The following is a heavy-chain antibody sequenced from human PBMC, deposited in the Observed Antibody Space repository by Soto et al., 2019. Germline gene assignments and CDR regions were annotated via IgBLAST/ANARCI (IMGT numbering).Heavy chain of an antibody. CDR1: GFSLSTSGMC. V-gene: IGHV2-70*01. CDR3: ARTYSSSWYFDD. D-gene: IGHD6-13*01. Sequence: SGPTLVNPTQTLTLTCTFSGFSLSTSGMCVSWIRQPPGKALEWLALIAWDDDKYYSTSLKTRLTISKHTSKNQMVLTMTNMDPVVTATYYCARTYSSSWYFDDWGQGTLVTVSS. CDR2: IAWDDDK. J-gene: IGHJ4*02.